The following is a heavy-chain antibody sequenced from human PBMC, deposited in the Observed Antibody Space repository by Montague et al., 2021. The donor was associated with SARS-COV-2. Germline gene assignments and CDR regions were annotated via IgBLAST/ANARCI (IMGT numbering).Heavy chain of an antibody. CDR2: INHTGSA. CDR3: ARGQVTISGVLIFIPAAGHLDV. J-gene: IGHJ3*01. CDR1: SGSFSDYY. Sequence: SETLSLTCAVYSGSFSDYYWTWIRQSPGKGLEWIGEINHTGSATYNPSLKGRATFSRDTSKNQFSLKLQSVTPADTAVYYCARGQVTISGVLIFIPAAGHLDVGGQGTSVPVSS. D-gene: IGHD3-3*01. V-gene: IGHV4-34*01.